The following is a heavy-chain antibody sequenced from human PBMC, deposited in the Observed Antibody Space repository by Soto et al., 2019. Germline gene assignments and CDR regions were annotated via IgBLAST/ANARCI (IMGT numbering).Heavy chain of an antibody. CDR1: GYTFTSYG. Sequence: QVHLVQSGAEVKKPGASVKVSCKASGYTFTSYGITWVRQAPGQGLEWMGCISAHNGNTDYAQKLQGRVIVTRATSTSTAYMELRSLISDDTAVYYCARGRYGDYWGQGALVTVSS. V-gene: IGHV1-18*01. D-gene: IGHD1-1*01. CDR2: ISAHNGNT. J-gene: IGHJ4*02. CDR3: ARGRYGDY.